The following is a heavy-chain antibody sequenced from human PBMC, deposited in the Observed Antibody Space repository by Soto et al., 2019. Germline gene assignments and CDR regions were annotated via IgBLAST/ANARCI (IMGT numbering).Heavy chain of an antibody. J-gene: IGHJ4*02. CDR3: ARGMGRIQLWVDY. D-gene: IGHD5-18*01. V-gene: IGHV3-33*01. CDR2: IWYDGSNK. CDR1: GFTFSSYG. Sequence: QVQLVESGGGVVQPGRSLRLSCAASGFTFSSYGMHWVRQAPGKGLEWVAVIWYDGSNKYYADSVKGRFTISRDNSKNTLYLQMNSLRAEDTAVYYCARGMGRIQLWVDYWGQGTLVTVSS.